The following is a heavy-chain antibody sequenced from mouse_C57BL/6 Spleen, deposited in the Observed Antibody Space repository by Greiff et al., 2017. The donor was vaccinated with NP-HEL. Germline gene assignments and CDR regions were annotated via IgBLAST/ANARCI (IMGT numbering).Heavy chain of an antibody. V-gene: IGHV14-4*01. J-gene: IGHJ4*01. CDR3: TTPLYYDYDVDAMDY. CDR2: IDPENGDT. Sequence: EVQLQQSGAELVRPGASVKLSCTASGFNIKDDYMPWVKQRPEQGLEWIGWIDPENGDTEYASKFQGKATITADTSSNTAYLQLSSLTSEDTAVYYCTTPLYYDYDVDAMDYWGQGTSVTVSS. D-gene: IGHD2-4*01. CDR1: GFNIKDDY.